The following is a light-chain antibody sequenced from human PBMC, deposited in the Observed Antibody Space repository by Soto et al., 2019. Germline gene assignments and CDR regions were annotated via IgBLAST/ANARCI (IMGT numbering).Light chain of an antibody. Sequence: DIQMTQSPPAMSASVGDGVTITCRASQDIRNGLAWFQQKPGQVPKRLIYAASSLQSGVPSRFSAYGSGTEFTLTISSLQPEDFATYYCLQHNEDPRTFGPGTTVE. CDR2: AAS. J-gene: IGKJ1*01. CDR1: QDIRNG. V-gene: IGKV1-17*03. CDR3: LQHNEDPRT.